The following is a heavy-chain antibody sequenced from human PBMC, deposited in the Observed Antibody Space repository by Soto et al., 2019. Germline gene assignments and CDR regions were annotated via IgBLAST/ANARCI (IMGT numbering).Heavy chain of an antibody. V-gene: IGHV3-23*01. D-gene: IGHD2-2*01. Sequence: GGSLRLSCAASGFTFSSYAMSWVRQAPGKGLEWVSAISGSGGSTYYADSVKGRFTISRDNSKNTLYLQMNSLRAEDTAVYYCAKDRVPAAIAHYYYYYMDVWGKGTTVTVSS. CDR3: AKDRVPAAIAHYYYYYMDV. J-gene: IGHJ6*03. CDR1: GFTFSSYA. CDR2: ISGSGGST.